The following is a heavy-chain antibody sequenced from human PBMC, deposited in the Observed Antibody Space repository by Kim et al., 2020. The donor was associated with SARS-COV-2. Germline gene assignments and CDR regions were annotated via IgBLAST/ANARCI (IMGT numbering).Heavy chain of an antibody. D-gene: IGHD1-26*01. V-gene: IGHV3-11*06. Sequence: RFTISRDNAKNSLYLQMNSLRAEDTAVYYCARVNASLYISGSYNTWGLDYWGQGTLVTVSS. CDR3: ARVNASLYISGSYNTWGLDY. J-gene: IGHJ4*02.